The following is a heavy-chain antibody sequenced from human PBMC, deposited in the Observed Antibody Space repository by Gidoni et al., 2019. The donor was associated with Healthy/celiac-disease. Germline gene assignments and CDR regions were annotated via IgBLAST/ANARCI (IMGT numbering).Heavy chain of an antibody. Sequence: QVQLQQWGAGLLKPSETLSLTCAVYGGSFSGDYWSWIRQPPGKGLEWIGEINHSGSTNYNPSLKSRVTISVDTSKNQFSLKLSSVTAADTAVYYCASYSSGWYFPGNDAFDIWGQGTMVTVSS. V-gene: IGHV4-34*01. D-gene: IGHD6-19*01. CDR3: ASYSSGWYFPGNDAFDI. CDR1: GGSFSGDY. J-gene: IGHJ3*02. CDR2: INHSGST.